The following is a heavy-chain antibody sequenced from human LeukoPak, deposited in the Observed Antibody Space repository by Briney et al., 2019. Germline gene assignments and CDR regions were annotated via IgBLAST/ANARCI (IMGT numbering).Heavy chain of an antibody. Sequence: PGGSLRLSCAASGFTFSSYGMHWIRQAPGEGLEWVAFIRYDGSNKYYADSVKGRFTISRDNSKNTLNPQMNSLRAEDTAVYYCAKDPTHYRVWDYYETIGLSYWGQGTLVTVSS. J-gene: IGHJ4*02. D-gene: IGHD3-22*01. CDR2: IRYDGSNK. V-gene: IGHV3-30*02. CDR3: AKDPTHYRVWDYYETIGLSY. CDR1: GFTFSSYG.